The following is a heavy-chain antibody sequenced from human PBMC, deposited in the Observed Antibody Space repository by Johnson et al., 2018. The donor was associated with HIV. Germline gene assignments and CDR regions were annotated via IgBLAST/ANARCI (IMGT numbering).Heavy chain of an antibody. D-gene: IGHD6-19*01. CDR2: ISYDGSNK. Sequence: QVQLVESGGGVVQPGRSLRLSCAASGFTFSSYGMHWVRQAPGKGLEWVAVISYDGSNKYYADSVKGRFTISRDNSKNTLYLQMNSLRAEDTAVYYCAKGVVSGWYPAGAVDSWGQGTMVTVSS. CDR1: GFTFSSYG. CDR3: AKGVVSGWYPAGAVDS. J-gene: IGHJ3*02. V-gene: IGHV3-30*18.